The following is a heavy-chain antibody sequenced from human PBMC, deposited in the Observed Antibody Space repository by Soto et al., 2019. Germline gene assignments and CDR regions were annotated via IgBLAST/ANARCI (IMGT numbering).Heavy chain of an antibody. Sequence: SETLSLTCTVSGGSVSSGSYYWSWIRQPPGKGLEWIGYIYYSGSTNYNPSLKSRVTISVDTSKNQFSLKLSSVTAADTAVYYCARTGANWNPKGYYFDYWGQGTLVTVSS. J-gene: IGHJ4*02. D-gene: IGHD1-1*01. CDR2: IYYSGST. CDR3: ARTGANWNPKGYYFDY. CDR1: GGSVSSGSYY. V-gene: IGHV4-61*01.